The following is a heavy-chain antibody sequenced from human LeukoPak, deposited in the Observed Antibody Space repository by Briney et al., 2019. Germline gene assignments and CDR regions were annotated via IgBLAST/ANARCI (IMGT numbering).Heavy chain of an antibody. V-gene: IGHV3-33*01. CDR2: VWYDESNK. Sequence: GGSPRLSCAASGFTFRSYDMHWVRQAPGKGPEWVAVVWYDESNKYYVDSVKGRFTISRDNSKNTLYLQMNSLRVEDTALYYCAREDSSGAFVIWGQGTMVTVSS. CDR1: GFTFRSYD. J-gene: IGHJ3*02. D-gene: IGHD3-22*01. CDR3: AREDSSGAFVI.